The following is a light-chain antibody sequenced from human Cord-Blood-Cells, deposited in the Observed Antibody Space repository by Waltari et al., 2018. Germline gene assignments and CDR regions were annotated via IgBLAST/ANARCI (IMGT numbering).Light chain of an antibody. CDR3: CSYAGSSTLV. CDR1: SRDVWGYNL. J-gene: IGLJ2*01. CDR2: EGS. V-gene: IGLV2-23*01. Sequence: QSALTQPASVSGSPGHSITISGTGTSRDVWGYNLVSWYQQHPGKAPKLMIYEGSKRPSVVSNRFSGSKSGNTASLTISGLQAEDEADYYCCSYAGSSTLVFGGGTKLTVL.